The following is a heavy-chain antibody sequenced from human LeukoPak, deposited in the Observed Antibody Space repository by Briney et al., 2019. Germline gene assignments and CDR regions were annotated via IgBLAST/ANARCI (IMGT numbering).Heavy chain of an antibody. J-gene: IGHJ4*02. D-gene: IGHD6-13*01. CDR2: IYSGGST. Sequence: GGSLRLSCAASGFTVSSNYMSWVRQAPGKGLEWVSVIYSGGSTYYADSVRGRFTISRDNSKNTLYLQMNSLRAEDTAVYYCARGSSSSWYVYDYWGQGTLVTVSS. CDR1: GFTVSSNY. CDR3: ARGSSSSWYVYDY. V-gene: IGHV3-66*01.